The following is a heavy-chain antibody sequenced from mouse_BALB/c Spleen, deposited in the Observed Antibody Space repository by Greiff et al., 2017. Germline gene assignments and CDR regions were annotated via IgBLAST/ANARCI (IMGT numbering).Heavy chain of an antibody. CDR2: ISSGSSTI. CDR1: GFTFSSFG. J-gene: IGHJ2*01. D-gene: IGHD5-1*01. V-gene: IGHV5-17*02. CDR3: ARESTYFDY. Sequence: EVMLVESGGGLVQPGGSRKLSCAASGFTFSSFGMHWVRQAPEKGLEWVAYISSGSSTIYYADTVKGRFTISRDNPKNTLFLQMTSLRSEDTAMYYCARESTYFDYWGQGTTLTVSS.